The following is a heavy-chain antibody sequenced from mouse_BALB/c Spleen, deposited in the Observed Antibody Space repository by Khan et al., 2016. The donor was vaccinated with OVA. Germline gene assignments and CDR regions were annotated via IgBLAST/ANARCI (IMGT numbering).Heavy chain of an antibody. CDR3: ARLEDI. D-gene: IGHD1-3*01. J-gene: IGHJ2*01. CDR2: IWAGGST. Sequence: QVQLKESGPGLVAPSQSLSITCTVSGFSLTSYGVHWVRQPPGKGLEWLGVIWAGGSTNYNSALMSRLSISKDNSKSPVLLTMSSRQTEDTAMDDWARLEDIGGQGTTLTVSS. CDR1: GFSLTSYG. V-gene: IGHV2-9*02.